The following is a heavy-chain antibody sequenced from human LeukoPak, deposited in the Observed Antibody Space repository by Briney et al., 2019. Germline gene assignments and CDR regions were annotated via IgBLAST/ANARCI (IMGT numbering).Heavy chain of an antibody. CDR2: ISGSTAGT. J-gene: IGHJ4*02. V-gene: IGHV3-23*01. CDR1: GFTFSSYA. D-gene: IGHD5-24*01. Sequence: GGSLRLSCAASGFTFSSYAMNWAPQAPGKGLEWVSAISGSTAGTRYADSVKGRFTISRDNSKNMLYLQMNSLRAEDTAVYYCAKGRWLQNYFDYWGQGTLVTVSS. CDR3: AKGRWLQNYFDY.